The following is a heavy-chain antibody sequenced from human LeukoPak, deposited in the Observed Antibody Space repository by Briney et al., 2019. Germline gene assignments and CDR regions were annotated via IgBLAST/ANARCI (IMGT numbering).Heavy chain of an antibody. D-gene: IGHD4-17*01. CDR1: GGSISSGGYS. V-gene: IGHV4-30-2*01. CDR2: IYHSGST. J-gene: IGHJ4*02. Sequence: SQTLSLTCAVSGGSISSGGYSWSWIRQPPGKGLEWIGYIYHSGSTYYNPSLKSRVTISVDRSKNQFSLKLSSVTAADTAVYYCARLRGAMTPVTSDFDYWGQGTLVTVSS. CDR3: ARLRGAMTPVTSDFDY.